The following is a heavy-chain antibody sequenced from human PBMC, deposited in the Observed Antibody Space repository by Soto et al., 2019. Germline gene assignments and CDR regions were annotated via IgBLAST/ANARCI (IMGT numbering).Heavy chain of an antibody. Sequence: PSETLSLTCTVSGGSISSSSYYWGWIRQPPGKGLEWIGSIYYSGSTYYNPSLKSRVTISVDTSKNQFSLKLSSVTAADTAVYHCARHSEQWLVQYFDYWGQGTLVTVSS. CDR2: IYYSGST. V-gene: IGHV4-39*01. J-gene: IGHJ4*02. CDR1: GGSISSSSYY. CDR3: ARHSEQWLVQYFDY. D-gene: IGHD6-19*01.